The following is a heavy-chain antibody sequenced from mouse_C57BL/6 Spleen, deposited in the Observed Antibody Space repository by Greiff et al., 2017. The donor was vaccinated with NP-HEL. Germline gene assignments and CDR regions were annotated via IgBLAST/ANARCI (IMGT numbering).Heavy chain of an antibody. CDR2: IDPEDGET. J-gene: IGHJ1*03. CDR1: GFNIKDYY. Sequence: EVMLVESGAELVKPGASVKLSCTASGFNIKDYYMHWVKQRPEQGLEWIGRIDPEDGETKYAPKFQGKATITADTSSNTAYLQLSSLTSEDTAVYYCATMAPYWYFDVWGTGTTVTVSS. CDR3: ATMAPYWYFDV. D-gene: IGHD1-1*02. V-gene: IGHV14-2*01.